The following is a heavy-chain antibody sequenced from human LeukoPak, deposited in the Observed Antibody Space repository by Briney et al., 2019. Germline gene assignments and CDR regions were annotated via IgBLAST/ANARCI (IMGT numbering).Heavy chain of an antibody. CDR1: GFIFSSYA. Sequence: GGSLRLSCAASGFIFSSYAMHWVRQAPGKGLEWVAVISYDGSNKYYADSVKGRFTISRDNSKNTLYLQMNSLRAEDTAVYYCASATGGSGSYPDRLYYYYGMDVWGKGTTVTVSS. D-gene: IGHD3-10*01. CDR3: ASATGGSGSYPDRLYYYYGMDV. J-gene: IGHJ6*04. CDR2: ISYDGSNK. V-gene: IGHV3-30*04.